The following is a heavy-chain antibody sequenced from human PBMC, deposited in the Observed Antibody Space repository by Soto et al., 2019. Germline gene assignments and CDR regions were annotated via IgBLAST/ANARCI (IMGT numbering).Heavy chain of an antibody. CDR1: GGSFSGYY. J-gene: IGHJ5*02. V-gene: IGHV4-34*01. D-gene: IGHD2-15*01. CDR2: INHSGST. Sequence: QVQLQQWGAGLLKPSETLSLTCAVYGGSFSGYYWSWIRQPPGKGLEWMGEINHSGSTNYNPSLKSRVTISVDTSKNQFSLKLSSVTAADTAVYYCARGAILGYCSGGSCYWFDPWGQGTLVTVSS. CDR3: ARGAILGYCSGGSCYWFDP.